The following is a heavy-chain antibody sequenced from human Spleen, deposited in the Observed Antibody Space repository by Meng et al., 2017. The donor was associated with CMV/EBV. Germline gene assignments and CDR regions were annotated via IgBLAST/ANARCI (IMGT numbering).Heavy chain of an antibody. Sequence: VQPVASGADVEKPGASVKLSCHASGYTFTSYGISWVRQAPGQGLEWMGWISAYNGNTNYAQKLQGRVTMTTDTSTSTAYMELRSLRSDDTAVYYCARDRGGNWNLDYWGQGTLVTVSS. J-gene: IGHJ4*02. V-gene: IGHV1-18*01. CDR1: GYTFTSYG. CDR2: ISAYNGNT. D-gene: IGHD1-1*01. CDR3: ARDRGGNWNLDY.